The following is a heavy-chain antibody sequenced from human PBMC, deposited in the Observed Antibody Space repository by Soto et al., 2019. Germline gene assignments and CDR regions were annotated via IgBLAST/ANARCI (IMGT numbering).Heavy chain of an antibody. CDR2: IYPSGMP. V-gene: IGHV4-30-2*01. CDR1: GGSISNAAYS. D-gene: IGHD5-18*01. CDR3: ARERGGYGLFDS. J-gene: IGHJ4*02. Sequence: SETLSLTCTVSGGSISNAAYSWSWIRQPPGKGLEWIGYIYPSGMPFYNPSLRSRVTISIDRSNDQFSLNLKSVTAADTAVYYCARERGGYGLFDSLGQGTLVTVSS.